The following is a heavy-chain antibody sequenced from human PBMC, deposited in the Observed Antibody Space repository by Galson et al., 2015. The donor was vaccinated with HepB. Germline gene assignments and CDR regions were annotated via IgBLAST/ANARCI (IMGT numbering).Heavy chain of an antibody. Sequence: SVKVSCKASGYTFTSYYMHWVRQAPGQGLEWMGIINPSGGSTSYAQKFQGRVTMTRDTSTSTVYMELSSLRSEDTAVYYCASDGYNYPYYYGMDVWGQGTTVTVSS. V-gene: IGHV1-46*01. D-gene: IGHD5-24*01. CDR1: GYTFTSYY. J-gene: IGHJ6*02. CDR2: INPSGGST. CDR3: ASDGYNYPYYYGMDV.